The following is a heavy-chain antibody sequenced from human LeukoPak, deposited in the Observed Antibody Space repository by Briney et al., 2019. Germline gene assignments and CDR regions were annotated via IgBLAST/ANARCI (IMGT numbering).Heavy chain of an antibody. D-gene: IGHD1-1*01. CDR1: GYTFTNLD. CDR3: ASNPPNTGDFYY. Sequence: ASVRVSCKTSGYTFTNLDINWLRQAPGQGLEWMGWMSPNSGDTGYAQKFQGRVSMTRDIFKSTAYIELSSLRSEDTAIYYCASNPPNTGDFYYWGLGTLVTVSS. V-gene: IGHV1-8*01. CDR2: MSPNSGDT. J-gene: IGHJ4*02.